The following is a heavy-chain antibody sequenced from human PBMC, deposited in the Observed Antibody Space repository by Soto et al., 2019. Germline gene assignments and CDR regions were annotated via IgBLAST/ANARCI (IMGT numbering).Heavy chain of an antibody. Sequence: LRLSFAASGFPSSTYALNWVRQAPGKGPEWVSTISESGHHTHYADSVKGRFTISRDKSKNTLSLQMNSLRVDDTAIYYCTKSDGCGGGACYTGTYYYFDVWGRGTLVTVSS. V-gene: IGHV3-23*01. CDR3: TKSDGCGGGACYTGTYYYFDV. CDR1: GFPSSTYA. D-gene: IGHD3-16*02. CDR2: ISESGHHT. J-gene: IGHJ2*01.